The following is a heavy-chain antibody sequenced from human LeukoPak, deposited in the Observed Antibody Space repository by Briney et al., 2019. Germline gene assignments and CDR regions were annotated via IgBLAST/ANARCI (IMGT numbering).Heavy chain of an antibody. D-gene: IGHD2-15*01. J-gene: IGHJ3*02. CDR1: GYTFTTYF. V-gene: IGHV1-2*02. Sequence: ASVKVSCKTSGYTFTTYFIHWVRQAPGQGLEWMGGIDPYSGDTKYAQKFQGRVTMTRDTSISTAYMELSRVMYAETAVSYCARYWAEPADTDDGFDIWGQGTMVVVSS. CDR3: ARYWAEPADTDDGFDI. CDR2: IDPYSGDT.